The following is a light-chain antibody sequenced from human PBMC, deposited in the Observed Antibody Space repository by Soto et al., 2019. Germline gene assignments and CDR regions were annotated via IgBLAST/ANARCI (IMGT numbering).Light chain of an antibody. V-gene: IGKV1-5*01. CDR1: QSISSW. CDR2: DAS. J-gene: IGKJ1*01. CDR3: QHHGT. Sequence: DIQMTQSPSTLSASVGDRVTITCRASQSISSWLAWYQQKPGKAPKLLIYDASSLESGVPSRFSGSGSGTEFTLTFSSLQPDDFATYYCQHHGTFGQGTKVEIK.